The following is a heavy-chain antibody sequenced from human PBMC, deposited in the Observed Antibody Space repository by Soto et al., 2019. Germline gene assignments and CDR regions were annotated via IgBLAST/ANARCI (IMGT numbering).Heavy chain of an antibody. V-gene: IGHV3-74*01. CDR3: ASGGIAVH. J-gene: IGHJ4*02. Sequence: EVQLVESGGGLVQPGGSLRLSYAASGFTFSNNWMHWVRQAPGKGPVWVSRINSDGSSTYYADSVTGRFTISRDNAKNTLYLQMNSLRADDTAVYYCASGGIAVHLGQGTLVTVSS. D-gene: IGHD6-19*01. CDR1: GFTFSNNW. CDR2: INSDGSST.